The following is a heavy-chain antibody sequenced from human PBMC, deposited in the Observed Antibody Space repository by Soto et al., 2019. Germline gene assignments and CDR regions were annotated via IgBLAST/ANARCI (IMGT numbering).Heavy chain of an antibody. CDR2: IYYSGST. Sequence: SETLSLTCTVSGGSISSYYWSWIRQPPGKGLEWIGYIYYSGSTNYNPSLKSRVTISVDTSKNQFSLKLSSVTAADTAVYYCARFLGIWYMDVWGKGTTVTVSS. J-gene: IGHJ6*03. D-gene: IGHD7-27*01. CDR1: GGSISSYY. V-gene: IGHV4-59*01. CDR3: ARFLGIWYMDV.